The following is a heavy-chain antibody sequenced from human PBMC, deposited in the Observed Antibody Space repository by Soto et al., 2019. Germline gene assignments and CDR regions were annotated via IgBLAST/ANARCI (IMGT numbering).Heavy chain of an antibody. J-gene: IGHJ4*02. CDR3: ARFEQLWSLDY. D-gene: IGHD5-18*01. CDR1: GGSISSSSYY. CDR2: IYYSGST. V-gene: IGHV4-39*01. Sequence: QLQLQESGPGLVKPSETLSLTCTVSGGSISSSSYYWGWIRQPPGKGLEWIGSIYYSGSTYYNPSLKSRVTLSVHTSKNQFSLKLSSVTAADTAVYYCARFEQLWSLDYWGQGTLVTVSS.